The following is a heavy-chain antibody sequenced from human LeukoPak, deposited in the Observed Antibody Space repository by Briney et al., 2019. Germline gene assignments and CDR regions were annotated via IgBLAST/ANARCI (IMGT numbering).Heavy chain of an antibody. J-gene: IGHJ4*02. Sequence: SETLSLTCAVYGGSFSGYYWSWIRQPPGKGLEWIGEINHSGSTNYNPSLKSRVTISVDTSKNQYSLKLSSVTAADTAVYYCASAFYDYIWGSYRFSPITYFDYWGQGTLVTVSS. D-gene: IGHD3-16*02. CDR1: GGSFSGYY. CDR3: ASAFYDYIWGSYRFSPITYFDY. V-gene: IGHV4-34*01. CDR2: INHSGST.